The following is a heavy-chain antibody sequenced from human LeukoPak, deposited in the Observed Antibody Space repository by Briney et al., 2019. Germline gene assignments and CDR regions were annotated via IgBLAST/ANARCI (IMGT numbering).Heavy chain of an antibody. Sequence: GGSLRLSCPSSGFTLGTYAVSWFRQAPGKGLEWVAFISSKTYGGTTEYAAAVKGRFTISRDDSKSSAYLQMNSLKTEDTAVYYCTRYSGRTDCWGQGTLVSASS. CDR3: TRYSGRTDC. D-gene: IGHD5-18*01. CDR2: ISSKTYGGTT. CDR1: GFTLGTYA. V-gene: IGHV3-49*03. J-gene: IGHJ4*02.